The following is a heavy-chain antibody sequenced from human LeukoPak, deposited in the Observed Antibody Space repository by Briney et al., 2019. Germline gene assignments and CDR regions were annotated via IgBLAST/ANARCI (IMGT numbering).Heavy chain of an antibody. J-gene: IGHJ3*02. CDR3: ARLYSYGWGDAFDI. CDR1: GGSISSYY. V-gene: IGHV4-59*01. Sequence: SETLSLTCTVSGGSISSYYWSWIRQPPGKGLEWIGYIYYSGSTNYNPSLKSRVTISVDTSKNQFSLKLSSVTAADTAVYYCARLYSYGWGDAFDIWGQGTMVTVSS. D-gene: IGHD5-18*01. CDR2: IYYSGST.